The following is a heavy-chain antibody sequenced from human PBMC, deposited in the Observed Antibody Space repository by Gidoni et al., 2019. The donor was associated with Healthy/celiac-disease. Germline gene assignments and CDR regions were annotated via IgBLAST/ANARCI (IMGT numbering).Heavy chain of an antibody. D-gene: IGHD5-18*01. Sequence: VQLVESGGGVVQPGGSLRLSCAASGFTFDDYAMHWVRQAPGKGLVWVSLISGDGGSTYYADSVKGRFTISRDNSKNSLYLQMNSLRTEDTALYYCAKDLIRGYSYGEFDYWGQGTLVTVSS. CDR1: GFTFDDYA. J-gene: IGHJ4*02. CDR3: AKDLIRGYSYGEFDY. CDR2: ISGDGGST. V-gene: IGHV3-43*02.